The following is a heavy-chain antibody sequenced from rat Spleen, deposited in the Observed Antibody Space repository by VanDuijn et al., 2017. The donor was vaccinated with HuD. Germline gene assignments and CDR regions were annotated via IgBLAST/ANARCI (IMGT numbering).Heavy chain of an antibody. V-gene: IGHV5-17*01. CDR3: ARTTYDYFDY. Sequence: EVRLVESGGGLVQPGRSLTLSCAASGFTFSDYAIAWVRQAPNKGLEWVASINYEGSSTYYGDSVKGRFTISRDNAKSTLYLQMNSLRSEDTAAYYCARTTYDYFDYWGQGVMVTVSS. J-gene: IGHJ2*01. CDR1: GFTFSDYA. CDR2: INYEGSST. D-gene: IGHD2-1*01.